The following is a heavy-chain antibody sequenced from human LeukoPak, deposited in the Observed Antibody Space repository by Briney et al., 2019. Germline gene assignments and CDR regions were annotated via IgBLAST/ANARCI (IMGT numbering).Heavy chain of an antibody. Sequence: PGESLKISCKGSGYSFPIYWISWVRQMPGKGLEWMGMIDPSDSYTNYSPSSQGHVTISADKSISTAYLQWSSLRASDTAIYYCARLKRDGYNVDYWGQGTLVTVSS. CDR1: GYSFPIYW. CDR2: IDPSDSYT. V-gene: IGHV5-10-1*01. CDR3: ARLKRDGYNVDY. D-gene: IGHD5-24*01. J-gene: IGHJ4*02.